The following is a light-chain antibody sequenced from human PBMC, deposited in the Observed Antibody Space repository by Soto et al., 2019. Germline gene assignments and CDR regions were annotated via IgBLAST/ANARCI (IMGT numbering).Light chain of an antibody. CDR2: EGS. Sequence: QSPLTQPASVSGSPGQSITFSCTGTSSDVGSYNLVSWYQQHPGKAPKLMIYEGSKRPSGVSNRFSGSKSGNTASLTISGLQAEDEADYYCCSYAGSSTWVFGGGTKLTVL. V-gene: IGLV2-23*01. CDR3: CSYAGSSTWV. J-gene: IGLJ3*02. CDR1: SSDVGSYNL.